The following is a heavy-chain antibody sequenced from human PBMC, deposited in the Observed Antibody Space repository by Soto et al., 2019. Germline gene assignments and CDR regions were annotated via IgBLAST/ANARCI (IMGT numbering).Heavy chain of an antibody. J-gene: IGHJ4*01. V-gene: IGHV3-23*01. CDR3: ARPPLWDY. CDR2: ISGSGDNT. CDR1: GFTFSSYA. D-gene: IGHD2-21*01. Sequence: GGSLRLSCAASGFTFSSYAMSWVRQSPERGLEWVSVISGSGDNTFYADSVKGWFSISRDNSRNTLYLQMNSLRAEDTAVYYCARPPLWDYWGQGTLVTVSS.